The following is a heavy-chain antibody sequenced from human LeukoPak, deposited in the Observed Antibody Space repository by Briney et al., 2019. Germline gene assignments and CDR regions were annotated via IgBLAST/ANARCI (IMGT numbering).Heavy chain of an antibody. Sequence: ASVKVSCKASGYTFTSYYMHWVRQAPGQGLEWMGRINPNSGGTNYAQKFQGRVTMTRDTSISTDYMELSRLRSDDTAVYYCARDQTYYYDSSGFPWGQGTLVTVSS. V-gene: IGHV1-2*06. CDR3: ARDQTYYYDSSGFP. CDR2: INPNSGGT. J-gene: IGHJ4*02. D-gene: IGHD3-22*01. CDR1: GYTFTSYY.